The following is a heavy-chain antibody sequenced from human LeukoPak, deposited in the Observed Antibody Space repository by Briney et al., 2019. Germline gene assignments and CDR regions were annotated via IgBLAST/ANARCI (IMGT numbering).Heavy chain of an antibody. Sequence: SEGSLRLSCAASGFTFSSYGMHWVRQAPGKGLEWVAFIRYDGSNKYYADSVKGRFTISRDNSKNTLYLQMNSLRAEDTAVYYCAKDRIAVDGYYYYYYMDVWGKGTTVTVSS. D-gene: IGHD6-19*01. CDR1: GFTFSSYG. J-gene: IGHJ6*03. CDR3: AKDRIAVDGYYYYYYMDV. CDR2: IRYDGSNK. V-gene: IGHV3-30*02.